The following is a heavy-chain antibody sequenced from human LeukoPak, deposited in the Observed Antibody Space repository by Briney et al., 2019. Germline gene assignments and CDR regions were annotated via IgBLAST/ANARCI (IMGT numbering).Heavy chain of an antibody. J-gene: IGHJ4*02. CDR3: AKVETSGGANCYALDY. CDR1: GFTFSSYA. V-gene: IGHV3-23*01. D-gene: IGHD2-2*01. CDR2: ISGSDGST. Sequence: PGGSVRLSCAASGFTFSSYAMTWVRQAPDKGLEWVSAISGSDGSTYYADSVKGRFTISRDDSQNTLYLQMNSLSAEDTAVYYCAKVETSGGANCYALDYWGQGTLVTVSS.